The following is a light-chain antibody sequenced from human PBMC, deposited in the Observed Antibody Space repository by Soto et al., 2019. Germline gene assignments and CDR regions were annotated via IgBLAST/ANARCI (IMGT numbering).Light chain of an antibody. CDR1: QTISKN. CDR3: QQYHDWPPWT. CDR2: DAS. J-gene: IGKJ1*01. V-gene: IGKV3-15*01. Sequence: ERMMTQPPATLSLSPGETATLSCRASQTISKNLAWYQQKPGQAPRLLIYDASTRATDIPDRFSGSGSGTEFTLTISSLKSEDFAVYYCQQYHDWPPWTFGQGTKVDIK.